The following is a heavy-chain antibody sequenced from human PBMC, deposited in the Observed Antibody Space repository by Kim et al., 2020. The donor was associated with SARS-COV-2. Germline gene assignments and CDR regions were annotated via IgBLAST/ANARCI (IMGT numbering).Heavy chain of an antibody. V-gene: IGHV4-34*01. J-gene: IGHJ6*02. CDR1: GGSFTNYY. D-gene: IGHD1-1*01. Sequence: SETLSLTCGVFGGSFTNYYWTWIRQSPGKGLQWIGEINHRGTTNYNPSFRSRVTISVDTSKNYCSVKLSSVTAADTAVYFCARGNWNDGRVDYYGLDVWGQGSMVTVS. CDR3: ARGNWNDGRVDYYGLDV. CDR2: INHRGTT.